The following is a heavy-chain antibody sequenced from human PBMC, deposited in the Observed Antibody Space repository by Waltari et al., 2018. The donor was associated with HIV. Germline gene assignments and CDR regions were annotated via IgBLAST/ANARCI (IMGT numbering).Heavy chain of an antibody. J-gene: IGHJ6*02. D-gene: IGHD3-10*01. Sequence: QVQLQESGPGLVKPSQTLSLTCPVPGGSFRSPGFYWSWIRQHPGKGLEWIGNIYYTGSTYYNPSLKSRVTISIDTSNNQFSLNLSSVTAADTAVYYCARDYGSGRGGGMDVWGQGTTVTVSS. CDR3: ARDYGSGRGGGMDV. CDR2: IYYTGST. V-gene: IGHV4-31*03. CDR1: GGSFRSPGFY.